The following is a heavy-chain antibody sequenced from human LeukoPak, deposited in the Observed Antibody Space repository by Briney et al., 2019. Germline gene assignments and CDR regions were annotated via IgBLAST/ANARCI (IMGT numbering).Heavy chain of an antibody. CDR3: ARAQPGYYYGSGSSLFDC. J-gene: IGHJ4*02. CDR1: GGSISSSSYY. Sequence: PSETLSLTCTVSGGSISSSSYYWGWIRQPPGKGLEWIVSIYYSGSTYYNPSLKSRVTISVDTSKNQFSLKLSSVTAADTAVYYCARAQPGYYYGSGSSLFDCWGQGTLVTVSS. CDR2: IYYSGST. V-gene: IGHV4-39*01. D-gene: IGHD3-10*01.